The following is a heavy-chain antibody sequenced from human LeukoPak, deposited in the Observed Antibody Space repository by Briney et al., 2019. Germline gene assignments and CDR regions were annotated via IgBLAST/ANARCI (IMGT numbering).Heavy chain of an antibody. J-gene: IGHJ5*02. CDR3: ARGCSGGSCYESKFDP. V-gene: IGHV3-23*01. CDR1: GFTFSSYA. Sequence: GGSLRLSCAASGFTFSSYAMSWVRQAPGKGLEWVSAISGSGGITSYADSVKGRFTISRDNSKNTLYLQMNSLRAEDTAVYYCARGCSGGSCYESKFDPWGQGTLVTVSS. CDR2: ISGSGGIT. D-gene: IGHD2-15*01.